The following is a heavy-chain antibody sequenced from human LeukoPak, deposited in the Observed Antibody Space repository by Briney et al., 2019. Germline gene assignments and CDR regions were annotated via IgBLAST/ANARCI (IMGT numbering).Heavy chain of an antibody. Sequence: GEALQISCQGSGYRFTSYWIGWVRQMPGKGLEWMGIIYPGDSDTRYSPSFQGQVTISADKSISTAYLQRSSLKASDTAMYYCARFIRQLGESYYYYMDVWGKGTTVTVSS. CDR2: IYPGDSDT. D-gene: IGHD6-13*01. CDR1: GYRFTSYW. CDR3: ARFIRQLGESYYYYMDV. V-gene: IGHV5-51*01. J-gene: IGHJ6*03.